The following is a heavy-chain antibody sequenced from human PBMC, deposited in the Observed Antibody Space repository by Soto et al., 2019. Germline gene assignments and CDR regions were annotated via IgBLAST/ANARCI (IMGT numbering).Heavy chain of an antibody. V-gene: IGHV1-69*13. CDR2: INPIFGTA. J-gene: IGHJ6*02. D-gene: IGHD2-2*01. CDR3: ARDVWCTSCYYYYGMDV. CDR1: GYSVTAYY. Sequence: SVKVSCKASGYSVTAYYMHWLRQAPGQAFEWMGIINPIFGTANYAQKFQGRVTITADESTSTAYMELSSLRSEDTAVYYCARDVWCTSCYYYYGMDVWGQGTTVTVS.